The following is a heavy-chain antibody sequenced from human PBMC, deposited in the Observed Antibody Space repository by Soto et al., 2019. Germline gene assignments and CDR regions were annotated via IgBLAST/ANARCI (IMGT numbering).Heavy chain of an antibody. CDR3: ARQDGAAEYFFDY. V-gene: IGHV5-51*01. J-gene: IGHJ4*02. D-gene: IGHD3-16*01. CDR2: IYPGDSDS. Sequence: PGESLQISCKGSGYSFTSYWIAWVRQLPGKGLEWMGIIYPGDSDSRYSPSFQGQVTISVDKSISTAYLQWSSLRASDTAMYYCARQDGAAEYFFDYWGQGTLVTVSS. CDR1: GYSFTSYW.